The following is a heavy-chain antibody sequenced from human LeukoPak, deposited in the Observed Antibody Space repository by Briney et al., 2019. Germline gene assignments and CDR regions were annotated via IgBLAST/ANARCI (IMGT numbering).Heavy chain of an antibody. V-gene: IGHV3-13*01. Sequence: GGSLRLSCAASGFTFSSFNMHWVRQPTGQGLEWVSTIGTASDTYYPGSVEGRFTLSRDNAKNSLYLQMNSLTAGDTAVYYCARGPPRGKYYYMDVWGKGATVTVSS. CDR3: ARGPPRGKYYYMDV. CDR2: IGTASDT. J-gene: IGHJ6*03. D-gene: IGHD1-1*01. CDR1: GFTFSSFN.